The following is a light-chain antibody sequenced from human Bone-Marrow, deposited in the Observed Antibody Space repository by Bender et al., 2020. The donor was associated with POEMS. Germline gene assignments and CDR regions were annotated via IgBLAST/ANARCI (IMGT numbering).Light chain of an antibody. CDR3: QAWDSSHAV. CDR1: KLEDKY. CDR2: QDR. Sequence: SYELTQPPSVSVSPGQTASITCSGHKLEDKYVCWYQQKPGQSPVLVMYQDRKRPSGIPERFSGSNSGNTATLTISGTQAMDEADYYCQAWDSSHAVFGGGTKLTVL. V-gene: IGLV3-1*01. J-gene: IGLJ2*01.